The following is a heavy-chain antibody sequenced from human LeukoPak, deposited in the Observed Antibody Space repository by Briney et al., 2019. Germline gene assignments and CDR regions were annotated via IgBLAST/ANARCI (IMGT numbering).Heavy chain of an antibody. J-gene: IGHJ4*02. CDR2: IYYSGRT. CDR3: ARGSPPGVVPPAREIGVYFDY. Sequence: PSETLSLTCTVSGGSISSYYWSWIRQPPGKGLEWIGYIYYSGRTNYNPSLKSRVTMSVDTSKNQFSLKLSSVTAADTAVYFCARGSPPGVVPPAREIGVYFDYWGQGTLVTVSS. CDR1: GGSISSYY. V-gene: IGHV4-59*01. D-gene: IGHD2-2*01.